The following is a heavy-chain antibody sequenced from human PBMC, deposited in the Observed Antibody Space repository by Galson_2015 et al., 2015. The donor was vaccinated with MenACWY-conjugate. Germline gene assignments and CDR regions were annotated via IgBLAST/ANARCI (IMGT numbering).Heavy chain of an antibody. D-gene: IGHD3-22*01. J-gene: IGHJ4*02. V-gene: IGHV3-30*02. CDR1: GFTFSSYG. CDR2: IRYDGSNK. CDR3: ARRLAYYYDSSGYAFDY. Sequence: SLRLSCAASGFTFSSYGMHWVRQAPGKGLEWVAFIRYDGSNKYYADSVKDRFTISRDNSKNTLYLQMNSLRAEDTAVYYCARRLAYYYDSSGYAFDYWGQGTLVTVSS.